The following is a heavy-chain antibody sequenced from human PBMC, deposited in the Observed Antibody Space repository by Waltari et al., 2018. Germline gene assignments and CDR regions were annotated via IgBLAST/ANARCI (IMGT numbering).Heavy chain of an antibody. CDR3: AREGPFLEWLFPSYSYYFDY. CDR1: GGSISSYY. Sequence: QVQLQESGPGLVKPSETLSLTCTVSGGSISSYYWSWIRQPAGKGLEWIGRIYTSGSTNYNPSLKSRVTMSVDTSKNQFSLKLSSVTAADTAVYYCAREGPFLEWLFPSYSYYFDYWGQGTLVTVSS. D-gene: IGHD3-3*02. V-gene: IGHV4-4*07. J-gene: IGHJ4*02. CDR2: IYTSGST.